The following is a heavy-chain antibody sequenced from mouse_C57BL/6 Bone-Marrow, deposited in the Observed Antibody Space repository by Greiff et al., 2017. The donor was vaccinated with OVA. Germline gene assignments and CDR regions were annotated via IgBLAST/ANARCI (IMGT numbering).Heavy chain of an antibody. Sequence: VQGVESGPGLVQPSQSLSITCTVSGFSLTSYGVHWVRQSPGKGLEWLGVIWSGGSTDYNAAFISRLSISKDNSKSQVFFKMNSLQADDTAIYYCASYYYGSSFAYWGQGTLVTVSA. V-gene: IGHV2-2*01. CDR3: ASYYYGSSFAY. J-gene: IGHJ3*01. CDR1: GFSLTSYG. D-gene: IGHD1-1*01. CDR2: IWSGGST.